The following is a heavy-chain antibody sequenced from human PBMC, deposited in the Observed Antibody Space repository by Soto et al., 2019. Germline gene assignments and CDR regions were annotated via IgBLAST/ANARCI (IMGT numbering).Heavy chain of an antibody. D-gene: IGHD3-22*01. J-gene: IGHJ4*02. V-gene: IGHV3-30-3*01. CDR2: ISYDGSNK. CDR1: GFTFSSYA. Sequence: QVQLVESGGGVVQPGRSLRPSCAASGFTFSSYAMHWVRQAPGKGLEWVAVISYDGSNKYYADSVKGRFTISRDNSKNTLYLQMNSLRAEDTAVYYCARDLYYDSSGYADYWGQGTLVTVSS. CDR3: ARDLYYDSSGYADY.